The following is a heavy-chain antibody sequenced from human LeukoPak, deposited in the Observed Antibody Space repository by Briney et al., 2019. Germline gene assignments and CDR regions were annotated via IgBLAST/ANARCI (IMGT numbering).Heavy chain of an antibody. D-gene: IGHD6-19*01. CDR2: IYDGRDT. V-gene: IGHV4-59*08. CDR3: AQTTGWPGFDF. Sequence: SVTLSLTCSASGASTSRRYWSWIRQSPGRTLEWIGHIYDGRDTKYNPSLTSRVTISVDTSRNQFSLSLTSVTAADTAIYYCAQTTGWPGFDFWGPGALVTVSS. CDR1: GASTSRRY. J-gene: IGHJ4*02.